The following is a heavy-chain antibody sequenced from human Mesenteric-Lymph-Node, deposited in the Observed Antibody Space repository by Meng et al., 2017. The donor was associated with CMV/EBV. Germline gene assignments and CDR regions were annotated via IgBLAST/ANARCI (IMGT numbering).Heavy chain of an antibody. CDR3: AREILEVAYSMDV. Sequence: GESLKISCAASGFTFSSYSMNWVRQAPGKGLEWVSSISSSSSYIYYADSVKGRFTISRDNAKNSLYLQMDTLRAEDTAVYYCAREILEVAYSMDVWGQGTKVTVSS. CDR1: GFTFSSYS. D-gene: IGHD2-15*01. V-gene: IGHV3-21*01. CDR2: ISSSSSYI. J-gene: IGHJ6*02.